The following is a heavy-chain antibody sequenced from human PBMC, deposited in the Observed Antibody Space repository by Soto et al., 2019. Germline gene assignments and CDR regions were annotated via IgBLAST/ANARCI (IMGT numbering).Heavy chain of an antibody. J-gene: IGHJ5*02. V-gene: IGHV4-4*02. D-gene: IGHD3-10*01. CDR3: VRDRRRSNSGIDP. Sequence: QVQLQESGPGLVRPSETLSLSCAVSGDSISSSNWWSWVRQPPGKGLQWIGDIYHSGITNYNPSLRVRVTISVQKSKNQFSLRLNSVTAADTAIYYCVRDRRRSNSGIDPWGQGTLVTVSS. CDR1: GDSISSSNW. CDR2: IYHSGIT.